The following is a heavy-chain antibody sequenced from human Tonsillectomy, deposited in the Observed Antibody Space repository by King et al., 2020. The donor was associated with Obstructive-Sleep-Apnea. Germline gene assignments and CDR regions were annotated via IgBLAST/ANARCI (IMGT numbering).Heavy chain of an antibody. V-gene: IGHV4-59*01. D-gene: IGHD2-15*01. CDR2: IYYSGST. CDR3: ARDQPKQYCSGGSCYSGKPYDAFDI. CDR1: GGSISSYY. Sequence: QLQESGPGLVKPSETLSLTCTVSGGSISSYYWSWIRQPPGKGLEWIGYIYYSGSTNYNPSLKSRVAISVDTSKNQFSLKLSSVTAADTAVYYCARDQPKQYCSGGSCYSGKPYDAFDIWGQGTMVTVSS. J-gene: IGHJ3*02.